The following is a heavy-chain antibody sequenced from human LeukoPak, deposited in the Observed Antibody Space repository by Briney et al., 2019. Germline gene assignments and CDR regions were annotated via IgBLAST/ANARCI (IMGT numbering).Heavy chain of an antibody. CDR3: ARSLPYNWNDGWFNP. V-gene: IGHV1-2*04. CDR1: GYTFSDYY. Sequence: ASVKVSCKASGYTFSDYYIHWVRQAPGQGLEGMGWINPNSGGTNYAQKLQGWVTMTRDTSSSTAYMELSRLRSDDSAMYYCARSLPYNWNDGWFNPWGQGTLVTVSS. CDR2: INPNSGGT. D-gene: IGHD1-20*01. J-gene: IGHJ5*02.